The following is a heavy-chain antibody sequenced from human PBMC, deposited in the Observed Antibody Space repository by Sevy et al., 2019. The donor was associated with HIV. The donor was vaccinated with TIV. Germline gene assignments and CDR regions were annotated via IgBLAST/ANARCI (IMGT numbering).Heavy chain of an antibody. V-gene: IGHV3-64*01. J-gene: IGHJ6*02. Sequence: GGSLRLSCAASGFTFSSYAMHWVRQAPGKGLEYVSAISSNGGSTYYANSVKGRFTISRDNSKNTLYLQMGSLRAEDMAVYYYAREILYYDFWSGYSPRAVVHYGMDVWGQGTTVTVSS. CDR2: ISSNGGST. D-gene: IGHD3-3*01. CDR3: AREILYYDFWSGYSPRAVVHYGMDV. CDR1: GFTFSSYA.